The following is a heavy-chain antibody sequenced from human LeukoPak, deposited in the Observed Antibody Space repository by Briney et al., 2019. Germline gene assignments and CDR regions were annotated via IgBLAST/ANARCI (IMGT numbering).Heavy chain of an antibody. J-gene: IGHJ4*02. CDR1: GGSISSYY. Sequence: SETLSLTCTVSGGSISSYYWSWIRQPPGKGLEWIGYSYYSGSTNYNPSLKSRVTISVDTSKNQFSLKLSSVTAADTAVYYCARDNYYDSSGYSPFDYWGQGTLVTVSS. D-gene: IGHD3-22*01. CDR3: ARDNYYDSSGYSPFDY. CDR2: SYYSGST. V-gene: IGHV4-59*01.